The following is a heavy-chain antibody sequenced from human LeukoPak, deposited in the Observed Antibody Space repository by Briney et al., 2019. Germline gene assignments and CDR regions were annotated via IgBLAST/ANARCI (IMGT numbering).Heavy chain of an antibody. CDR1: RGSLSSGSYY. J-gene: IGHJ3*02. CDR2: IYTSGST. Sequence: SQTLSLTSTDSRGSLSSGSYYSSWIRQPAGKGMEWIGRIYTSGSTNYNTSLKTQVPIPVETSRTHFFLKRTSVAAADTAVYYCARDDDSSGYYFYAFDIWGQGTMVTVSS. CDR3: ARDDDSSGYYFYAFDI. D-gene: IGHD3-22*01. V-gene: IGHV4-61*02.